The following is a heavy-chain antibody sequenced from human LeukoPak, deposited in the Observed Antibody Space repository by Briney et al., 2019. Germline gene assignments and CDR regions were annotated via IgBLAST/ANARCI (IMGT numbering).Heavy chain of an antibody. J-gene: IGHJ4*02. Sequence: GGSLRLSCAASGFSFSSSNMDWVRQAPGKGLEWVSSITSSGSAIYYTDSVRGRFTIPRDNTKNSLYLQMSSLRVEDTAVYFCAKEGRSTTPGYWGQGTLVTVSS. V-gene: IGHV3-21*01. CDR2: ITSSGSAI. CDR1: GFSFSSSN. CDR3: AKEGRSTTPGY. D-gene: IGHD6-13*01.